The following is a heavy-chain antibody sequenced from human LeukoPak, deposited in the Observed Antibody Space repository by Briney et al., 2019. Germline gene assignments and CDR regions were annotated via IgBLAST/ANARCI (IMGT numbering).Heavy chain of an antibody. CDR3: ARSLRGWYKDY. CDR1: GYTFTNYD. D-gene: IGHD6-19*01. Sequence: GASVTVSCKASGYTFTNYDINWVRQAPGQGLEWMGWMNPNSGNTAYAQKFQGRVSMTGDTSISTAYMELSSLRSEDTAVYYCARSLRGWYKDYWGQGTLVTVSS. CDR2: MNPNSGNT. J-gene: IGHJ4*02. V-gene: IGHV1-8*01.